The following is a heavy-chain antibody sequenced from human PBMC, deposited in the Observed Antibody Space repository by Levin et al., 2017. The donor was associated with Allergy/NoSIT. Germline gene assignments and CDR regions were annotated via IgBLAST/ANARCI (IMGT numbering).Heavy chain of an antibody. CDR2: IYHSGST. V-gene: IGHV4-38-2*02. J-gene: IGHJ5*02. CDR3: ARDGLTAMVRWFDP. CDR1: GYSISSGYY. D-gene: IGHD5-18*01. Sequence: PSETLSLTCAVSGYSISSGYYWGWIRQPPGKGLEWIGSIYHSGSTYYNPSLKSRVTISVDTSKNQFSLKLSSVTAADTAVYYCARDGLTAMVRWFDPWGQGTLVTVSS.